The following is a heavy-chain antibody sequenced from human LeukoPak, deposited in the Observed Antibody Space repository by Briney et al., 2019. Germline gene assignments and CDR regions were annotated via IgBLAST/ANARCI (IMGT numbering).Heavy chain of an antibody. Sequence: GGSLRLSCTASGFIFSTSWMTWVRQAPGKGLEWVANIKQDGSDKYYVDSVEGRFTISRDNTKNSLYLQMNSLRAEDTAVYYCASYILTGYYNGHDAFDIWGQGTMVIVSS. V-gene: IGHV3-7*01. CDR2: IKQDGSDK. CDR1: GFIFSTSW. CDR3: ASYILTGYYNGHDAFDI. D-gene: IGHD3-9*01. J-gene: IGHJ3*02.